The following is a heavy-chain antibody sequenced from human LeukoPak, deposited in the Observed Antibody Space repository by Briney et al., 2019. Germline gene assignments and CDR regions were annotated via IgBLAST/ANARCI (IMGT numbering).Heavy chain of an antibody. CDR2: ISSNGGST. CDR1: GFTFSIYA. J-gene: IGHJ4*02. CDR3: VAGDNSGWYGYFDY. D-gene: IGHD6-19*01. Sequence: GGSLRLSCSASGFTFSIYAMHWVRQAPGKGLEYVSAISSNGGSTYYADSVKGRFTISRDNSKNTLYLQMSSLRAEDTAVYYCVAGDNSGWYGYFDYWGQGTLVTVSS. V-gene: IGHV3-64D*06.